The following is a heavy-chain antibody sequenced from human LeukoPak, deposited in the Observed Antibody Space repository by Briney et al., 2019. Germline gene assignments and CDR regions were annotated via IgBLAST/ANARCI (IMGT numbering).Heavy chain of an antibody. CDR2: ISGSGGST. J-gene: IGHJ5*02. Sequence: GGSLRLSCAASGFTVSSYAMNWVRQAPGKGLEWVSSISGSGGSTYYADSVEGRFTISRDNSKKTLYLQMNSLRAEDTAIYYCAQDLVYCSTTSCLPWGQGTLVTVSS. CDR1: GFTVSSYA. V-gene: IGHV3-23*01. D-gene: IGHD2-2*01. CDR3: AQDLVYCSTTSCLP.